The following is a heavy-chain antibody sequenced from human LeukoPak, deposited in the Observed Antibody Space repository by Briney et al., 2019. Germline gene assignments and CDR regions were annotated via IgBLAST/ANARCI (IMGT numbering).Heavy chain of an antibody. Sequence: SETLSLTCTVSGGSISSSSYYWGWIRQPPGKGLEWIGSIYYSGSTYYNPSLKSRVTISVDTSKNQFSLKLSSVTAADTAVYYCARDLGYYGSGSSYFDYWGQGTLVTVSS. V-gene: IGHV4-39*07. D-gene: IGHD3-10*01. CDR1: GGSISSSSYY. J-gene: IGHJ4*02. CDR2: IYYSGST. CDR3: ARDLGYYGSGSSYFDY.